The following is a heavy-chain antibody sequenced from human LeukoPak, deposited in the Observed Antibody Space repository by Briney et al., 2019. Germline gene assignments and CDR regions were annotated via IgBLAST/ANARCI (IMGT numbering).Heavy chain of an antibody. CDR3: ATTPPTRGFDY. CDR2: INHSGST. J-gene: IGHJ4*02. V-gene: IGHV4-34*01. CDR1: GGSFSGYY. D-gene: IGHD3-10*01. Sequence: SETLSLTCAVYGGSFSGYYWSWIRQPPGKGLEWIGEINHSGSTNYNPSLKSRVTISVDTSKNQFSLKLSSVTAAGMAVYDCATTPPTRGFDYWGQGTLVTVSS.